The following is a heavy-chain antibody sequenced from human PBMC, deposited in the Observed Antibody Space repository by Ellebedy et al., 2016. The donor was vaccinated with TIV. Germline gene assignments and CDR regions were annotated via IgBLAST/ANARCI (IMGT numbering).Heavy chain of an antibody. D-gene: IGHD3-10*01. CDR3: ARTTMLRGVIISPIILFDY. Sequence: GGSLRLXCAASGFTFNSYTMNWVRQAPGKGLEWVSSISSSGSYIYYADSVRGRFTISRDNAKNSLYLQMNSLRAEDTAVYYCARTTMLRGVIISPIILFDYWGQGTLVTVSS. CDR2: ISSSGSYI. CDR1: GFTFNSYT. J-gene: IGHJ4*02. V-gene: IGHV3-21*01.